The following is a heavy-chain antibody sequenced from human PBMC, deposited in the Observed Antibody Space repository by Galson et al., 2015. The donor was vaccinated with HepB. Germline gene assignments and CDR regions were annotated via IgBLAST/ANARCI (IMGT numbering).Heavy chain of an antibody. CDR2: IWYDGSNK. CDR3: ARRGSSSDTYYYYYYMDV. Sequence: SLRLSCAASGFTFSSYGMHWVRQAPGKGLEWVAVIWYDGSNKYYADSVKGRFTISRDNSKNTLYLQMNSLRAEDTAVYYCARRGSSSDTYYYYYYMDVWGKGTTVTVSS. J-gene: IGHJ6*03. D-gene: IGHD6-6*01. CDR1: GFTFSSYG. V-gene: IGHV3-33*01.